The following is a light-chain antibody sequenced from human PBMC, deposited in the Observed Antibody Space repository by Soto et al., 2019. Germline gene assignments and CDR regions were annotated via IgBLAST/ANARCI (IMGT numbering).Light chain of an antibody. Sequence: EIVMTQSPATLSVSPGERATLSCRASQSVSSNLAWYQQKPGQAPRLLIYDASNRATGIPARFSGSGSGTDFTLTISSLEPEDAALYYCQQYGSSPITFGQGTRLEIK. J-gene: IGKJ5*01. V-gene: IGKV3D-15*01. CDR3: QQYGSSPIT. CDR2: DAS. CDR1: QSVSSN.